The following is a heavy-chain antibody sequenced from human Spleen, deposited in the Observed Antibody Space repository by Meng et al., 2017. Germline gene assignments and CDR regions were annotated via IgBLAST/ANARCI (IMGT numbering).Heavy chain of an antibody. CDR3: AREGDYYDSPSDP. D-gene: IGHD3-22*01. Sequence: SVKVSCKAPGGTFSSYAISWVRQAPGQGLEWMGGIIPIFGTANYAQKFQGRVTITADESTSTAYMELSSLRSEDTAVYYCAREGDYYDSPSDPWGQGTLVTVSS. CDR2: IIPIFGTA. J-gene: IGHJ5*02. V-gene: IGHV1-69*13. CDR1: GGTFSSYA.